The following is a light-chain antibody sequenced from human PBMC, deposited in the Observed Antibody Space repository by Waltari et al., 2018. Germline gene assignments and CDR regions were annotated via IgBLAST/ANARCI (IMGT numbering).Light chain of an antibody. CDR1: SGSIASHY. CDR3: QSYDSSNHRV. CDR2: EDN. Sequence: NFMLTQPHSVSESPGKTVTISCTRSSGSIASHYVPWYQQRPGSSPTTVIYEDNQRPSGVPDRFSGSIDSSSNSASLTISGLKTEDEADYYCQSYDSSNHRVFGGGTKLTVL. V-gene: IGLV6-57*01. J-gene: IGLJ3*02.